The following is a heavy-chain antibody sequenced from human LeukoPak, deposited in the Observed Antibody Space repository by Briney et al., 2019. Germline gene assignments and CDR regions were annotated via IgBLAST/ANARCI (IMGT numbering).Heavy chain of an antibody. V-gene: IGHV3-23*01. CDR3: ASTSQANWNYAGY. CDR1: GFTFSSYA. D-gene: IGHD1-7*01. CDR2: ISGSGGST. J-gene: IGHJ4*02. Sequence: GGSLRLSCAASGFTFSSYAMSWVRQAPGKGLEWVSAISGSGGSTYYADSVNGRFTISRDDSKNSLYLQMNSLKTEDTAVYYCASTSQANWNYAGYWGQGTLVTVSS.